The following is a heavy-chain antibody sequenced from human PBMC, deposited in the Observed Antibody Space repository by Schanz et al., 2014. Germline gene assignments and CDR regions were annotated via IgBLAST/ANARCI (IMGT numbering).Heavy chain of an antibody. CDR2: IWRDGSRT. CDR1: GFIFSNYG. V-gene: IGHV3-30*02. CDR3: ASADDTNYFDY. D-gene: IGHD1-1*01. J-gene: IGHJ4*02. Sequence: QVQLVESGGGVVQRWGSLRLSCAASGFIFSNYGMHWARQAPGKGLEWVAFIWRDGSRTYQADSVKGRVTTSRDNSKKTVFLQMNSLRGEDTAVYYCASADDTNYFDYWGQGTLVTVSS.